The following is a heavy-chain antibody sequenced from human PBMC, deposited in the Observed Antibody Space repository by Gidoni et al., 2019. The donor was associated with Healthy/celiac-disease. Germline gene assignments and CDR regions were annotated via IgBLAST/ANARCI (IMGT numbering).Heavy chain of an antibody. J-gene: IGHJ3*01. CDR3: ARGYATSGSYYSAFDV. CDR1: GFTFSTYE. CDR2: ISSTI. Sequence: EVQLVESGGGLVQPGGSLRLSCAASGFTFSTYELNWVRQAPGKGMEWVSYISSTIYYADAVKGRFTISRDNAKNSLYLQMNSLRAEDTAVYYCARGYATSGSYYSAFDVWGQGTMVTVSS. V-gene: IGHV3-48*03. D-gene: IGHD1-26*01.